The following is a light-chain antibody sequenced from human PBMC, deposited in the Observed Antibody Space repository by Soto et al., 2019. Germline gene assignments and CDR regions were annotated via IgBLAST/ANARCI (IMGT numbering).Light chain of an antibody. CDR2: GVT. CDR3: CSYAGSYAV. Sequence: QSALTQPRSVSGSPGRSVTISCTGTSSDVGAYNYVSWYQQHPGKAPKLMIYGVTNRPSGVPARFSGSKSGNTASLTISGLQTDDEADYYCCSYAGSYAVFGGGTKLTVL. V-gene: IGLV2-11*01. CDR1: SSDVGAYNY. J-gene: IGLJ2*01.